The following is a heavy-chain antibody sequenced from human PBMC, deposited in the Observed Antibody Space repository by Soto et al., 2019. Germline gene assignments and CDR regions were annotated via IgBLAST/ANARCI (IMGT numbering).Heavy chain of an antibody. V-gene: IGHV3-23*01. J-gene: IGHJ4*02. D-gene: IGHD3-10*01. Sequence: GSLRLSCAASGFTFNNYAMGWVRQAPGKGLEWVSAITGSGSDTYYLDSVKGRFTISRDNSKNTLFLQVNSLRAEDTAIYYCAKLGSSAWSPHYYFDDWGQGTLVTVSS. CDR3: AKLGSSAWSPHYYFDD. CDR2: ITGSGSDT. CDR1: GFTFNNYA.